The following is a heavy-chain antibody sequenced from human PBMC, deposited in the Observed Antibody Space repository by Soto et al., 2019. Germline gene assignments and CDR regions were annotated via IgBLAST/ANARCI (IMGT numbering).Heavy chain of an antibody. CDR1: GGSISSSSYY. J-gene: IGHJ6*02. Sequence: SETLSLTCTVSGGSISSSSYYWGWIRQPPGKGLEWIGSIYYSGSTYYNPSLKSRVTISVDTSKNQFSLKLSSVTAADTAVYYCARRGAASHYGMDVWGQGTTVTVSS. V-gene: IGHV4-39*01. D-gene: IGHD1-26*01. CDR2: IYYSGST. CDR3: ARRGAASHYGMDV.